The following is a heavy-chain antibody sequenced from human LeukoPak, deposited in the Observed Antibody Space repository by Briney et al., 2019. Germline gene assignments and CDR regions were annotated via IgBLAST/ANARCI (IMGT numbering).Heavy chain of an antibody. CDR1: GGTFSSYA. CDR3: ARDWGSKRIIADY. D-gene: IGHD2/OR15-2a*01. CDR2: IIPILGIA. Sequence: SVKVSCKASGGTFSSYAISWVRQAPGQGLEWMGRIIPILGIANYAQKFQGRVTITADKSTSTAYMELRNLRSDDTAVYFCARDWGSKRIIADYWGQGTLVTVSS. J-gene: IGHJ4*02. V-gene: IGHV1-69*04.